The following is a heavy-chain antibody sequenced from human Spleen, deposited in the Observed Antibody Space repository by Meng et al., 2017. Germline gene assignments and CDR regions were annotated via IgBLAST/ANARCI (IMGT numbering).Heavy chain of an antibody. D-gene: IGHD2-2*02. CDR3: AKDRLYCSSTSCYSSSDY. J-gene: IGHJ4*02. Sequence: GGSLRLSCAASGFTFSSYAMSWVRQAPGKGLEWVSAISGSGGSTYYADSVKGRFTISRDNSKNTLYLQMNSLRAEDTAVYYCAKDRLYCSSTSCYSSSDYWGQGTLVTV. CDR1: GFTFSSYA. V-gene: IGHV3-23*01. CDR2: ISGSGGST.